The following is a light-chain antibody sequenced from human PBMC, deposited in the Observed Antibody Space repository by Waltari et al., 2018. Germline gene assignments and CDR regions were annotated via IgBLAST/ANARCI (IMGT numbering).Light chain of an antibody. J-gene: IGLJ3*02. CDR3: SSYTSSSTQ. CDR2: EVS. Sequence: QSALTQPASVSGSPGHSITISCTGTRSDVGGYNYFSWYQQHPDKAPKLMIYEVSNRPSGVSNRFSGSKSGNTASLTISGLQAEDEADYYCSSYTSSSTQFGGGTKLTVL. V-gene: IGLV2-14*01. CDR1: RSDVGGYNY.